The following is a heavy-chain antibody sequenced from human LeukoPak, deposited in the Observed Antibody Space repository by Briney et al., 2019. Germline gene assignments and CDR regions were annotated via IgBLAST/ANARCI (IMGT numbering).Heavy chain of an antibody. Sequence: SETLSLTCAVYGGSFSGYYWSWIRQPPGKGLEWIGEINHSGSTNYNPSLKSRVTISVDRSKNQFSLKLSSVTAADTAVYYCARMVWSGYPGAYFDYWGQGTLVTVSS. J-gene: IGHJ4*02. V-gene: IGHV4-34*01. CDR3: ARMVWSGYPGAYFDY. D-gene: IGHD3-3*01. CDR1: GGSFSGYY. CDR2: INHSGST.